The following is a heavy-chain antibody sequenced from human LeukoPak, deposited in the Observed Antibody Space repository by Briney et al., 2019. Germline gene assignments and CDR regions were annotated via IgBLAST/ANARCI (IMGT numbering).Heavy chain of an antibody. J-gene: IGHJ4*02. D-gene: IGHD2-2*01. CDR1: GYTFTNYG. Sequence: ASVKVSCKASGYTFTNYGISWVRQAPGQGLEWMGWINAYNGDRMHAQKFQGRVTMTTDTSTSTAYMELRSLRSDDTAVYYCARDRWGYCSSTSCYGLFDYWGQGTLVTVSS. CDR2: INAYNGDR. CDR3: ARDRWGYCSSTSCYGLFDY. V-gene: IGHV1-18*01.